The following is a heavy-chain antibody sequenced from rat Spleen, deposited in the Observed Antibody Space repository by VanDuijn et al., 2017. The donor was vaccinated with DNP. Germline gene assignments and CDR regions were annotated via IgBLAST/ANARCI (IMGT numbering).Heavy chain of an antibody. D-gene: IGHD1-12*02. CDR1: GFTFSNYG. V-gene: IGHV5-34*01. CDR2: ISGSSNFI. J-gene: IGHJ2*01. CDR3: AGWSPFDY. Sequence: EVHLVESGGGLVQPGRSLKLSCLASGFTFSNYGMNWIRQAPGKGLEWIASISGSSNFISYADTVKGRFTISRENAKNTLFLQMTSLRSEDTALYYCAGWSPFDYWGQGVMVTVSS.